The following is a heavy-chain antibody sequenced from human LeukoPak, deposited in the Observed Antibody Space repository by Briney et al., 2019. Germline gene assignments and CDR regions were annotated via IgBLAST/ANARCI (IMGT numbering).Heavy chain of an antibody. V-gene: IGHV3-48*01. J-gene: IGHJ4*02. Sequence: GGSLRLSCAASGFTFSSYSMNWVRQAPGKGLEWVSYISSSSSTIYYADSVKGRFTISRDNAKSSLYLQMNSLRAEDTAVYYCARSWFGEPPKYWGQGTLVTVSS. CDR2: ISSSSSTI. CDR3: ARSWFGEPPKY. CDR1: GFTFSSYS. D-gene: IGHD3-10*01.